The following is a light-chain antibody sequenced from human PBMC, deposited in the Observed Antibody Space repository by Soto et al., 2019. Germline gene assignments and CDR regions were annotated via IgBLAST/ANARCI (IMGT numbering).Light chain of an antibody. CDR3: TSWTTSTTMI. V-gene: IGLV2-14*03. CDR2: DVN. CDR1: CSDIGAYNF. J-gene: IGLJ2*01. Sequence: SALTQPASVSGSPGQSITISCTGTCSDIGAYNFVSWYQQHPGKAPKLMLYDVNIRPSGVSNRFSGSKSGNTASLTISGLQAEDEADYYCTSWTTSTTMIFGGGTQLTVL.